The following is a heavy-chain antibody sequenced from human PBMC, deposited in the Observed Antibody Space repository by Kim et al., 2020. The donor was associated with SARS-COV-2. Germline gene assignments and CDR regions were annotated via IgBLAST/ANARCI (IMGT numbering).Heavy chain of an antibody. CDR3: ARDWGGYDSKNWFDP. Sequence: GGSLRLSCEASGFTFRNYDMHWVRQAPGKGLEWVAFISHDGRKIVYTDSVQGRFSVSRDNFKNTVYLQMNSLRSEDTAVYYCARDWGGYDSKNWFDPWGQGTLVTVSS. J-gene: IGHJ5*02. CDR2: ISHDGRKI. CDR1: GFTFRNYD. D-gene: IGHD5-12*01. V-gene: IGHV3-30*04.